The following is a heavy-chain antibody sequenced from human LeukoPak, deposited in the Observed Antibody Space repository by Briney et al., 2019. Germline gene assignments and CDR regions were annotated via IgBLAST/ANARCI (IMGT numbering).Heavy chain of an antibody. CDR3: AKNRGHCVDGVCHNYYYMDV. Sequence: GGSLRLSCAASGFTFTSYAMTWVRQAPGKGLEWVSTVSGSAGRTDYADSVKGRFTISRDNLKNTLYLQMNGLRAEDTAVYYCAKNRGHCVDGVCHNYYYMDVWGKGTTVTVSS. V-gene: IGHV3-23*01. CDR2: VSGSAGRT. J-gene: IGHJ6*03. D-gene: IGHD2-8*02. CDR1: GFTFTSYA.